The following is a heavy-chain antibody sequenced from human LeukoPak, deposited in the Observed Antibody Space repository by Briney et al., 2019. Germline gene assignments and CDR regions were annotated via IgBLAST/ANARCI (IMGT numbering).Heavy chain of an antibody. D-gene: IGHD5-12*01. Sequence: GGSLRLSCAASGFTFRSHDMAWVRQAPGKGLEWVSAISGNGGSTYYADSVKGRFTISRDNSKNTLYLQMSSLRAEDTAVYYCAKSETVATYIDVWGKGTTVTVSS. CDR2: ISGNGGST. V-gene: IGHV3-23*01. J-gene: IGHJ6*03. CDR1: GFTFRSHD. CDR3: AKSETVATYIDV.